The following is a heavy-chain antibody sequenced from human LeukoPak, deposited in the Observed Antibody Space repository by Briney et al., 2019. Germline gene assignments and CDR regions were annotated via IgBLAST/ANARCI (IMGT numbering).Heavy chain of an antibody. J-gene: IGHJ6*02. CDR1: GLTFSNFG. V-gene: IGHV3-30*18. D-gene: IGHD2-21*02. CDR2: ISYDGNNQ. Sequence: GGSLTLSCAAYGLTFSNFGMQWVRQTPGKGLEWVAVISYDGNNQYYVDSVKGRFTISRDNSKNTLYLQMNSLRDEDAALYFCAKMWGLTKATPPYYYGMDVWGQGTTVTVSS. CDR3: AKMWGLTKATPPYYYGMDV.